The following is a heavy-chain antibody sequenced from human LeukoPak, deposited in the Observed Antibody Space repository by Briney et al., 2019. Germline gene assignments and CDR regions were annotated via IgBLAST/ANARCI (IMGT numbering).Heavy chain of an antibody. CDR1: GYTFTSYD. V-gene: IGHV1-18*01. D-gene: IGHD6-13*01. CDR2: MNPNSGNT. J-gene: IGHJ4*02. Sequence: ASVKVSCKASGYTFTSYDINWVRQATGQGLEWMGWMNPNSGNTNYAQKLQGRVTMTTDTSTSIAYMELRSLRSDDTAVYYCARDLRIGYSSSGGYWGQGTLVTVSS. CDR3: ARDLRIGYSSSGGY.